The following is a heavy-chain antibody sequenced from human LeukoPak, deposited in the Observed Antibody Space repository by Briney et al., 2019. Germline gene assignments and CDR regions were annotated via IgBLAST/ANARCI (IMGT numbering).Heavy chain of an antibody. V-gene: IGHV4-59*01. CDR2: VYYSGST. J-gene: IGHJ4*02. D-gene: IGHD5-18*01. Sequence: SGTLSLTCSVSGVSINNYYWSWIREPPGRGLEWIGYVYYSGSTNYNPSLRSRVTVSADTSKNQFSLKLSSVTAADTAVYYCARDPRNLLRGYSYGSDYWGQGTLVTVSS. CDR3: ARDPRNLLRGYSYGSDY. CDR1: GVSINNYY.